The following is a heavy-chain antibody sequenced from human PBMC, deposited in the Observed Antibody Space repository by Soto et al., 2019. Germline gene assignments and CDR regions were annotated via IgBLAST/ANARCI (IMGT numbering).Heavy chain of an antibody. V-gene: IGHV1-18*01. CDR3: ARAVERRSFYDYYYGMDV. D-gene: IGHD1-1*01. CDR2: ISAYNGNT. Sequence: QVQLVQSGAEVKKPGASVKVSCKASGYTFTSYGISWVRQAPGQGLEWMGWISAYNGNTYYAQKLQGRVTMTTDTSTSTAYMELRSLRSDDTAVYYCARAVERRSFYDYYYGMDVWGQGTTVTVSS. CDR1: GYTFTSYG. J-gene: IGHJ6*02.